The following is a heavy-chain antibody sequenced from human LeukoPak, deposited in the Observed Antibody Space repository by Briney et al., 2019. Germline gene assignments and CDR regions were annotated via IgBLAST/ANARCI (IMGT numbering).Heavy chain of an antibody. J-gene: IGHJ4*02. CDR3: ARDNPRTTGYSSGSTFDF. D-gene: IGHD6-19*01. V-gene: IGHV4-4*02. Sequence: SGTLSLTCAVSGGSLSTTSWWVWLRQPPGKGLEWIGEVYHSGGGNNNYNPSRKSRSTISIDTPSNQFSLNLRSVTAADTAVYFCARDNPRTTGYSSGSTFDFWGQGILVTVSS. CDR1: GGSLSTTSW. CDR2: VYHSGGGNN.